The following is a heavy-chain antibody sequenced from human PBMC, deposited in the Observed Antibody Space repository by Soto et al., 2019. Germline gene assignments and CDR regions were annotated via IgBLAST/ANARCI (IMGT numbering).Heavy chain of an antibody. CDR3: ARFGSAPYYYYGVDV. CDR1: GYIFTNYD. J-gene: IGHJ6*02. D-gene: IGHD3-10*01. V-gene: IGHV1-18*01. CDR2: VSGYTGNT. Sequence: QVQLVQSETEVKKPGASVKVSCKASGYIFTNYDITWVRQALGQGLEWMGWVSGYTGNTKYAQKFQDRVTMTTDTSTSTVYMELRSLRSDDTAVYYCARFGSAPYYYYGVDVWGQGTTVFVSS.